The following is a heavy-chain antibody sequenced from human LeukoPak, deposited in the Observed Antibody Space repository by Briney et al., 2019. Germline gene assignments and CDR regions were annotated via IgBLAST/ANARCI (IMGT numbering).Heavy chain of an antibody. Sequence: KPSETLSLTCTVSGGSISSGSYYWSWIRQPAGKGLEWIGRIYTSGSTNYNPSLKSRVTISVDTSKNQFSLKLSSVTAADTAVYYCAKWQLEPSNDAFDIWGQGTMVTVSS. J-gene: IGHJ3*02. CDR2: IYTSGST. V-gene: IGHV4-61*02. CDR1: GGSISSGSYY. CDR3: AKWQLEPSNDAFDI. D-gene: IGHD1-1*01.